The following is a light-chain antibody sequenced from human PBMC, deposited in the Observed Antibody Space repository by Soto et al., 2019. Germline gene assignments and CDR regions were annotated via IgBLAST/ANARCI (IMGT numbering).Light chain of an antibody. V-gene: IGKV3-20*01. CDR1: QSVSSSY. J-gene: IGKJ3*01. CDR3: QQYGSSPGFT. CDR2: GAS. Sequence: EIVLTQSPGTLSLSPXERATLSCRASQSVSSSYLAWYQQKPGQAPRLLIYGASSRATGIPDRFSGSGSGTDFTLTISRLEPEDFAVYYCQQYGSSPGFTFGPGTKVDIK.